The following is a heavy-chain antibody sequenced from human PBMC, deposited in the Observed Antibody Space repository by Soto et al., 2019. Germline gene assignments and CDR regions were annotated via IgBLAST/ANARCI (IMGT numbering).Heavy chain of an antibody. D-gene: IGHD3-9*01. Sequence: PSETLSLTCTVSGGSVSSGSYYWSWIRQPPGKGLEWIGYIYYSGSTNYNPSLQSRVTISVDKSKNQFSLKLSSVTAADSAVYFCARLEGLATISYYFDFWGPGALVTVSS. CDR1: GGSVSSGSYY. V-gene: IGHV4-61*01. CDR2: IYYSGST. J-gene: IGHJ4*02. CDR3: ARLEGLATISYYFDF.